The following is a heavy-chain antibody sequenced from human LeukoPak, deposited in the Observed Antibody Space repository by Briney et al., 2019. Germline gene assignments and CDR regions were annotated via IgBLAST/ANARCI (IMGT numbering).Heavy chain of an antibody. V-gene: IGHV4-34*01. CDR1: GGSFSGYY. CDR3: ARLAYLAYYFDY. J-gene: IGHJ4*02. Sequence: SETLSLTCAVYGGSFSGYYWSWIRQPPGKGLEWIGEINHSGSTNYNPSLKSRVTISVDTSKNQFSLKLSSVTAADTAVYYCARLAYLAYYFDYWGQGTLVTVSS. D-gene: IGHD3-16*01. CDR2: INHSGST.